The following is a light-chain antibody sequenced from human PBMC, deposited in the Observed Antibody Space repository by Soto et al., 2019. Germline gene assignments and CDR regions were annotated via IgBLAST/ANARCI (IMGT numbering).Light chain of an antibody. CDR1: QSVSSNY. V-gene: IGKV3-20*01. J-gene: IGKJ1*01. Sequence: EIVLTPSPGTLSLSPGERATLSCRASQSVSSNYLAWYQQKPGQAPRPLIYGASSRATGIPDRFSGSGAGTDFTLTISRLESEDFAVYYGQQYGSSPWTFGQGTKVEIK. CDR2: GAS. CDR3: QQYGSSPWT.